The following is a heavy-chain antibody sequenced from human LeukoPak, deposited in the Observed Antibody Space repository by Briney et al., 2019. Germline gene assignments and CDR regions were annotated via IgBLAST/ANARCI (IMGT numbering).Heavy chain of an antibody. D-gene: IGHD6-13*01. CDR1: GFTFSSYA. CDR3: GKRVAAAGTEV. CDR2: ISVSGGST. V-gene: IGHV3-23*01. J-gene: IGHJ4*02. Sequence: GGSLRLSCAASGFTFSSYAMSWVRQAPGKGLEWVSAISVSGGSTYYVDSVKGRFTISRDNSKNTPYLQMNSLRAEDTAVYYCGKRVAAAGTEVWGQGTLVTVSS.